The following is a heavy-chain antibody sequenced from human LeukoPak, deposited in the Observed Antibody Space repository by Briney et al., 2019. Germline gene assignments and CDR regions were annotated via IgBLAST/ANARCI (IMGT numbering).Heavy chain of an antibody. V-gene: IGHV1-2*02. CDR2: INPNSGGT. Sequence: GASVKVSCMASGYTFTGYYMHWVRQAPGQGLEWMGWINPNSGGTNCAQKFQGRVTMTRDTSINTAYMELSSLRFDDTAVYYCARGATAGRFSLRPTGAYYMDVWGKGTTVTVSS. D-gene: IGHD6-13*01. CDR3: ARGATAGRFSLRPTGAYYMDV. J-gene: IGHJ6*03. CDR1: GYTFTGYY.